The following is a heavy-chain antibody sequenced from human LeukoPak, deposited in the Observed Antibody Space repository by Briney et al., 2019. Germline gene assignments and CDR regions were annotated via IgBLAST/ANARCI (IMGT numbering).Heavy chain of an antibody. CDR2: IDPSGYST. CDR1: GYTFTSYY. CDR3: ARVSSRKSSSDY. D-gene: IGHD6-6*01. J-gene: IGHJ4*02. Sequence: ASVKVSCMASGYTFTSYYMHWVRQAPGQGLEWMGIIDPSGYSTTYAQKFRGRVTMTRDMSTSTVYMELSSLRSEDTAVYYCARVSSRKSSSDYWGQGTLVTVSS. V-gene: IGHV1-46*01.